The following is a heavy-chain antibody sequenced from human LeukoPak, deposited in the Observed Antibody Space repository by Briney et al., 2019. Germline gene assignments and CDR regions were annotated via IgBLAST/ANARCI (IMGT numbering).Heavy chain of an antibody. Sequence: GGSLRLSCAASGFTFSSYATQWVRQAPGKGLEWVAVILYDGSNKSYADSVKGRFTISRDNSKNTLYLQMNSLRAEDTAVYYCAKDATGSVDYWGQGTLVTVSS. J-gene: IGHJ4*02. V-gene: IGHV3-30-3*01. CDR1: GFTFSSYA. D-gene: IGHD1-1*01. CDR3: AKDATGSVDY. CDR2: ILYDGSNK.